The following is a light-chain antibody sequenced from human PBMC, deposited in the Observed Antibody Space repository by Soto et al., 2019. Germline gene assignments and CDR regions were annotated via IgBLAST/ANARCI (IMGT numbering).Light chain of an antibody. CDR2: DVS. CDR1: SSDVGSYNS. Sequence: QSVLTQPASVSGSPGQSITISCTGTSSDVGSYNSVSWYQNHPGEAPKLIIHDVSNRPSGVSDRFSGSKSGNTASLTISGLQAEDEADYYCSSYTSSISYVFGTGTKVTV. J-gene: IGLJ1*01. CDR3: SSYTSSISYV. V-gene: IGLV2-14*03.